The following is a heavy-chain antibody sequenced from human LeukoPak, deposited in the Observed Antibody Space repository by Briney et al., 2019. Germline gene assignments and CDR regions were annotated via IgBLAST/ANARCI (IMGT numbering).Heavy chain of an antibody. Sequence: GGSLRLSCAASGFTFSSYSMNWVRQAPGKGLEWVSSISSSSSYIYYADSVKGRFTISRDNAKNSLYLQMNSLRAEDTAVYYCARDPGGHDAFDIWGQGTMVTVSS. D-gene: IGHD3-10*01. CDR2: ISSSSSYI. V-gene: IGHV3-21*01. CDR1: GFTFSSYS. J-gene: IGHJ3*02. CDR3: ARDPGGHDAFDI.